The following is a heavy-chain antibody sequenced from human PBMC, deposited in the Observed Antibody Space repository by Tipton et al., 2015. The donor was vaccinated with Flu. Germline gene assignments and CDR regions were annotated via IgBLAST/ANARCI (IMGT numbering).Heavy chain of an antibody. Sequence: SLRLSCAASGFTFSSYEMNWVRQAPGKGLEWLSYISISGSTISYADSVRGRFTVSRDNAKNSLYLQLNSLRAEDTAVYYCATLTGDDYWGQGDLVTVSS. V-gene: IGHV3-48*03. CDR1: GFTFSSYE. J-gene: IGHJ4*02. D-gene: IGHD7-27*01. CDR2: ISISGSTI. CDR3: ATLTGDDY.